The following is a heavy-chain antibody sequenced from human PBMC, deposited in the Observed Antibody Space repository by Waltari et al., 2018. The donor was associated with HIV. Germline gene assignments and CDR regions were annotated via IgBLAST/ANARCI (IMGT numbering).Heavy chain of an antibody. D-gene: IGHD5-12*01. Sequence: QVQLQESGPGLVKPSETLSLTCTVSGGSISSYYWSWIRQPPGKGLEWIGYIYYSGSTNYNPSLKSRVTISVDTSKNQFSLKLSSVTAADTAVYYCARLALGGGYNLGGYYFDYWGQGTLVTVSS. CDR2: IYYSGST. CDR1: GGSISSYY. CDR3: ARLALGGGYNLGGYYFDY. V-gene: IGHV4-59*01. J-gene: IGHJ4*02.